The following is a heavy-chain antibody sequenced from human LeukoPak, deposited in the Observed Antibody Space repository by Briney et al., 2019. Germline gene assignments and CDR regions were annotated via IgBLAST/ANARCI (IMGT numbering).Heavy chain of an antibody. CDR2: IYPGDSDT. CDR1: GYSFTSYW. D-gene: IGHD6-19*01. CDR3: ARQLTSGWSPNYGMDV. J-gene: IGHJ6*02. V-gene: IGHV5-51*01. Sequence: GESLKISCKGSGYSFTSYWIGWVRQMPGKGLEWMGIIYPGDSDTRYSPSFQGQVTISADKSISTAYLQRSSLKASDTAMYYCARQLTSGWSPNYGMDVWGQGTTVTVSS.